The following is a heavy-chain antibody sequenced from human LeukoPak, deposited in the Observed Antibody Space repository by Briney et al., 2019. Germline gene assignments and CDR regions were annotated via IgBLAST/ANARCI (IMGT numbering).Heavy chain of an antibody. V-gene: IGHV1-69*04. CDR1: GGTFSSYA. J-gene: IGHJ4*02. CDR3: ARDSYYYDSSTPFDY. D-gene: IGHD3-22*01. CDR2: IIPILGIA. Sequence: SVKVSCKASGGTFSSYAISWVRQAPGQGLEWMGRIIPILGIANYAQKLQGRVTMTTDTSTSTAYMELRSLRSDDTAVYYCARDSYYYDSSTPFDYWGQGTLVTVSS.